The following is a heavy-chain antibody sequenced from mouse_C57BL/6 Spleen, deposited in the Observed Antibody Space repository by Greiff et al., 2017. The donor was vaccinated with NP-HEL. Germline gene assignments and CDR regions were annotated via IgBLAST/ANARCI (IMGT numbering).Heavy chain of an antibody. V-gene: IGHV1-69*01. J-gene: IGHJ2*01. Sequence: VQLQQPGAELVMPGASLKLSCKASGYTFTSYWMHWVKQRPGQGLEWIGEIDPSDSYTNYNQKFKGKSTLTVDKSSSTAYMQLSSLTSEDSAVYYCARGGGYFDYWGQGTTLTVSS. CDR3: ARGGGYFDY. CDR1: GYTFTSYW. CDR2: IDPSDSYT.